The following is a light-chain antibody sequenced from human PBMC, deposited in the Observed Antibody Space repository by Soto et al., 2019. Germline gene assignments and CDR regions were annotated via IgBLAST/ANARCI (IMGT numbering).Light chain of an antibody. V-gene: IGKV1-5*01. CDR1: QSISSW. CDR3: QQYNSYQYT. J-gene: IGKJ2*01. Sequence: DIQMTQSPSTLSASVGDRVTITCRASQSISSWLAWYQQKPGKAPKLLIYGASSLESGVPSRFSGSGAVTEFTLTISSLQPDDFATYYCQQYNSYQYTFGQGTKLEIK. CDR2: GAS.